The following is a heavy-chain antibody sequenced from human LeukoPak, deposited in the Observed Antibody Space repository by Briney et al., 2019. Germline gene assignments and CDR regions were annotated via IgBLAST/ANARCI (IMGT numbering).Heavy chain of an antibody. CDR1: GFTFSNAW. CDR3: ATSLGPLTEY. J-gene: IGHJ4*02. V-gene: IGHV3-74*01. CDR2: INSGGSGT. D-gene: IGHD7-27*01. Sequence: GGSLRLSCAASGFTFSNAWMHWVRQTPGKGLVWVSRINSGGSGTSYADSVEGRLTISRDNAKNTLYLQMNSLRAEDTAVYYCATSLGPLTEYWGQGTLVTVSS.